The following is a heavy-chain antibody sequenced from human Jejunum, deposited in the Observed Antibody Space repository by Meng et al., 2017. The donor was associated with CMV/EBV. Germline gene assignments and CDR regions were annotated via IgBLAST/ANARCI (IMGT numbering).Heavy chain of an antibody. J-gene: IGHJ5*02. CDR3: ARGIVGTTIDL. CDR1: GYTFFSYD. V-gene: IGHV1-18*01. CDR2: ISTYNGKT. Sequence: QVQRVQSGAEVKKPGDSVKVSCKASGYTFFSYDITWVRQAPGQGLEWMGWISTYNGKTNFAQKLLGRVTMTTDTSTNTAYMELRSLRSDDTAIYYCARGIVGTTIDLWGRGTLVTVSS. D-gene: IGHD1-26*01.